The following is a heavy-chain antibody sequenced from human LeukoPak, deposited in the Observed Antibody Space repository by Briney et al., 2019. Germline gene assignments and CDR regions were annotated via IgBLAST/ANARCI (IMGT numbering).Heavy chain of an antibody. V-gene: IGHV4-34*01. CDR2: INHSGST. J-gene: IGHJ6*03. Sequence: TSETLSLTCAVYGGSFSGYYWSWIRQPPGKVLEWIGEINHSGSTNYNPSLKSRVTISVDTSKNQFSLKLSSVTAADTAVYYCARGHAIAAPRYYYYYYYYMDVWGKGTTVTVSS. CDR3: ARGHAIAAPRYYYYYYYYMDV. D-gene: IGHD6-6*01. CDR1: GGSFSGYY.